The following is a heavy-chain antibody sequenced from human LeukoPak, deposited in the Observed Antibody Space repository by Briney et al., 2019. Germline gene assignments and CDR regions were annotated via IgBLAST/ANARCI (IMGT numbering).Heavy chain of an antibody. Sequence: ASVKVSCKASAYTFTTYYIHWVRQAPGQGLEWMGMNNPSDGSATYPQKFRGRVTMTRDASTSTAFLELSSLRSEDTAFYYCARASNYYDSSGLYVYYFDYWGQGTLVTVSS. V-gene: IGHV1-46*01. J-gene: IGHJ4*02. CDR1: AYTFTTYY. CDR2: NNPSDGSA. D-gene: IGHD3-22*01. CDR3: ARASNYYDSSGLYVYYFDY.